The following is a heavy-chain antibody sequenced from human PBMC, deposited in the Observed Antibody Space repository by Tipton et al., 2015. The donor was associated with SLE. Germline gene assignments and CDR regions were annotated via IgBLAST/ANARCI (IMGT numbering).Heavy chain of an antibody. CDR1: GYTFTGYY. Sequence: QSGPEVKKPGASVKVSCKASGYTFTGYYMHWVRQAPGQGLEWMGRINPNSGGTNYAQKFQGRVTMTRDTSISTAYMELSRLRSGDTAVYYCARDLIWETLHGMDVWGQGTTVTVSS. CDR2: INPNSGGT. J-gene: IGHJ6*02. V-gene: IGHV1-2*06. CDR3: ARDLIWETLHGMDV. D-gene: IGHD1-26*01.